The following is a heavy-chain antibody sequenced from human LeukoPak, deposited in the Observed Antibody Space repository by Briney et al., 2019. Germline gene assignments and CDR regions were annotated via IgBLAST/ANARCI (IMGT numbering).Heavy chain of an antibody. Sequence: GGSLRLSCAASGFTFNNHAMTWVRQGPGKGLEWASTISGRADSTFYADSVKGRFTISRDNSKNTVYLQLNNLRDEDTAVYYCAKDSERYGVLEYWGQGTLVTVSS. D-gene: IGHD4-17*01. CDR2: ISGRADST. V-gene: IGHV3-23*01. CDR3: AKDSERYGVLEY. CDR1: GFTFNNHA. J-gene: IGHJ4*02.